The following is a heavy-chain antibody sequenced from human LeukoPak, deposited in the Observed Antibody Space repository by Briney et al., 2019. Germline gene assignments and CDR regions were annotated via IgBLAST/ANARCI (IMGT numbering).Heavy chain of an antibody. Sequence: GGSLRLSCAASGFTFSNYGMSWVRQAPGKGLEWVSTISGSGSATYNAGSVKGRFTTSRDNSDNTLYLQMNSLRAEDTAVYYCAKTEAPAAIRAGSDYWGQGTLVTVSS. CDR2: ISGSGSAT. V-gene: IGHV3-23*01. CDR1: GFTFSNYG. D-gene: IGHD2-2*02. CDR3: AKTEAPAAIRAGSDY. J-gene: IGHJ4*02.